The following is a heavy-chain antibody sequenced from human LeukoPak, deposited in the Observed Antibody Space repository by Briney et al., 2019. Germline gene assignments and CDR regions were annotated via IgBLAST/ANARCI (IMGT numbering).Heavy chain of an antibody. D-gene: IGHD3-3*01. CDR3: ARDRYDFWSGYYSYYYYGMDV. Sequence: ASVKVSCKASGYTFTSYYMHWVRQAPGQGLEWMGIINPSGGSTSYAQKFQGRVTMTRDTSTSTVYMELSSLRSEDTAVYYCARDRYDFWSGYYSYYYYGMDVWGQGTTVTVSS. CDR1: GYTFTSYY. V-gene: IGHV1-46*01. CDR2: INPSGGST. J-gene: IGHJ6*02.